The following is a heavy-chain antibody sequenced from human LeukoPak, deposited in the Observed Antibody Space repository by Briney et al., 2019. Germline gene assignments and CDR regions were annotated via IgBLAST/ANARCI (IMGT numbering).Heavy chain of an antibody. D-gene: IGHD2-15*01. CDR3: ARDCYPVVVATGGFDP. V-gene: IGHV1-18*01. J-gene: IGHJ5*02. CDR2: ISAYNGNT. Sequence: ASVKVSCKASGYTFTSYGISWVRQAPGQGLEWMGWISAYNGNTNYAQKLQGRVTMTTDTSTSTAYMELRSLRSDDTAVYYCARDCYPVVVATGGFDPWGQGTLVTVSS. CDR1: GYTFTSYG.